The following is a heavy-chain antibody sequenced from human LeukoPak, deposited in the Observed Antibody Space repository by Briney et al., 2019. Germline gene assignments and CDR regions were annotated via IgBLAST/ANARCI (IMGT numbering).Heavy chain of an antibody. J-gene: IGHJ4*02. CDR1: GDTVSSNSAA. CDR3: ARFLGIGSQRYYFDS. Sequence: SQTLSLTCPISGDTVSSNSAAWSWIRQSPSRGLEWLGRTYYRSKWYHDYAVSVRSRVSVNPDTSKNQFSLQLNSVTPEDTAVYYCARFLGIGSQRYYFDSWGQGTLVTVSS. D-gene: IGHD6-19*01. V-gene: IGHV6-1*01. CDR2: TYYRSKWYH.